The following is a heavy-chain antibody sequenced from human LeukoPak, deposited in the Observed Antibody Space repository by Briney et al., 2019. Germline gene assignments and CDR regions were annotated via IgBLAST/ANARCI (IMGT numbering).Heavy chain of an antibody. V-gene: IGHV1-18*01. D-gene: IGHD1-26*01. J-gene: IGHJ4*02. Sequence: GASVKVSCKASGYTFTSYGISWVRQAPGQGLEWMGWISAYNGNTNYAQKLQGRVTMTADTSTSTAYMELRSLRSDDTAVYYCARGGDPLVGATTGFDYWGQGTLVTVSS. CDR3: ARGGDPLVGATTGFDY. CDR1: GYTFTSYG. CDR2: ISAYNGNT.